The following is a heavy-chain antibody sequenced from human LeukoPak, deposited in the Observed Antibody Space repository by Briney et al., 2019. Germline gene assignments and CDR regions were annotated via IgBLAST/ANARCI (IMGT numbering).Heavy chain of an antibody. J-gene: IGHJ3*02. Sequence: SETLSLTCTVSGYSISSGYYWGWIRQPPGKGLEWIGSIYHSGSTYYNPSLKSRVTISVDTSKNQFSLKLSFVTAADTAVYYCARSVGPHDAFDIWGQGTMVTVSS. V-gene: IGHV4-38-2*02. CDR2: IYHSGST. CDR1: GYSISSGYY. CDR3: ARSVGPHDAFDI. D-gene: IGHD1-26*01.